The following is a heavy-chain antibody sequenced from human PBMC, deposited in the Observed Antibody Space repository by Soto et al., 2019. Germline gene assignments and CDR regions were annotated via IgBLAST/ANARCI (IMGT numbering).Heavy chain of an antibody. CDR2: ISYSGRT. J-gene: IGHJ4*02. Sequence: QVQLQESGPGLVKPSETLSLTCTVSGDSISRFYWSWIRQPPGKGLEWLGYISYSGRTNYSPALRSRVTISADTSKIQFSLKLTAVTAADTAVYYCARDDSTGGFDFWGQGALVTVSS. CDR3: ARDDSTGGFDF. D-gene: IGHD6-19*01. CDR1: GDSISRFY. V-gene: IGHV4-59*01.